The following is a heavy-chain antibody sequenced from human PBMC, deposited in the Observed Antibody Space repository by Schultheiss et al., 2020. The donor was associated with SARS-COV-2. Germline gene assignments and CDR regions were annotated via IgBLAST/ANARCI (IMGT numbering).Heavy chain of an antibody. CDR3: ARQVDIVVVPAAMDV. CDR1: GFTFSSYA. CDR2: IKSKTDGGTT. D-gene: IGHD2-2*01. V-gene: IGHV3-15*01. Sequence: GGSLRLSCAASGFTFSSYAMSWVRQAPGKGLEWVGRIKSKTDGGTTDYAAPVKGRFTISRDDSKNTLYLQMNSLRAEDTAVYYCARQVDIVVVPAAMDVWGQGTTVTVSS. J-gene: IGHJ6*02.